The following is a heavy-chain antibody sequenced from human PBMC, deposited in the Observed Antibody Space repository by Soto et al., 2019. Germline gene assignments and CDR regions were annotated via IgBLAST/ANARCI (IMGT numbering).Heavy chain of an antibody. CDR2: ISSSTSHT. CDR3: ARGRGAAADYFDF. V-gene: IGHV3-11*05. CDR1: GFTFSDYY. J-gene: IGHJ4*02. Sequence: QVQLVESGGGLVKPGGSLRLSCAVSGFTFSDYYMTWIRQAPGKGLEWVSYISSSTSHTNYADSVKGRFTISRDNAKNSLFLQMDGLRVEDTAVYYCARGRGAAADYFDFWGQGTLVTVSS. D-gene: IGHD6-13*01.